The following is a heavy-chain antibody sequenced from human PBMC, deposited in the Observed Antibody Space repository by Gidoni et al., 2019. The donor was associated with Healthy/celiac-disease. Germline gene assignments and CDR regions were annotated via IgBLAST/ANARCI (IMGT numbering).Heavy chain of an antibody. CDR1: GGSFSGYY. Sequence: QVQLQQWGAGLLKPSETLSLTFAVYGGSFSGYYWSWIRQPPGKGLEWIGEINHSGSTNYNPSLKSRVTISVDTSKNQFSLKLSPVTAADTAVYYCARGRAYYYGSGSYWGYMDVWGKGTTVTVSS. CDR2: INHSGST. CDR3: ARGRAYYYGSGSYWGYMDV. D-gene: IGHD3-10*01. J-gene: IGHJ6*03. V-gene: IGHV4-34*01.